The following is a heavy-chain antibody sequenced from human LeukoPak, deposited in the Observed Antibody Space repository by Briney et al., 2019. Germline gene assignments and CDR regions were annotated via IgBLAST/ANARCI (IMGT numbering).Heavy chain of an antibody. CDR2: ISGSGDTT. J-gene: IGHJ4*02. V-gene: IGHV3-23*01. Sequence: GGSLRLSCAASGFTFSRSAMSWVRQAPGKGPEWVSTISGSGDTTYYADSVRGRFTISRDNSKNTLYLQMNSLRAEDTAVYYCAKHSGWELTFSSYYFDYWGQGTLVTVSS. CDR3: AKHSGWELTFSSYYFDY. D-gene: IGHD1-26*01. CDR1: GFTFSRSA.